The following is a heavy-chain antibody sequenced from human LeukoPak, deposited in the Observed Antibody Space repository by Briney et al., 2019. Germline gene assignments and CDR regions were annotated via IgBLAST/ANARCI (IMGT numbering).Heavy chain of an antibody. J-gene: IGHJ4*02. CDR2: IFYSRDTEYNPI. Sequence: SETLSLTCTVSGASLTNYHWTWIRQPPGKGLEWVGHIFYSRDTEYNPIEYNPSLQGRVTISVDTSQNQFSLRVISVTAADTAVYFCARGDGWGDAVDGMGFWGQGILVTVSS. D-gene: IGHD6-19*01. V-gene: IGHV4-59*01. CDR3: ARGDGWGDAVDGMGF. CDR1: GASLTNYH.